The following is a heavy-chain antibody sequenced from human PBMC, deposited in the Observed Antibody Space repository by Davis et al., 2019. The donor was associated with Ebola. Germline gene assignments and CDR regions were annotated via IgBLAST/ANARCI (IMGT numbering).Heavy chain of an antibody. V-gene: IGHV1-18*01. Sequence: GESLKISCKGSGYSFTSSAISWVRQAPGQGLEWMGWISAYNGNTNYAQKLQGRVTMTTDTSTSTAYMELRSMRSDDTAVYYCARDGRFRDRSWFDHWGQGTLVTVSS. D-gene: IGHD3-10*01. CDR3: ARDGRFRDRSWFDH. J-gene: IGHJ5*02. CDR2: ISAYNGNT. CDR1: GYSFTSSA.